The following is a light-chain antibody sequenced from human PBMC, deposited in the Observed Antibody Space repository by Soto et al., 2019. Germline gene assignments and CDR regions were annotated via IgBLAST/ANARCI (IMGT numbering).Light chain of an antibody. CDR1: QSIRHY. V-gene: IGKV1-5*01. J-gene: IGKJ1*01. Sequence: DIQMTQSPPTLSASVGDRVTITCRASQSIRHYLAWYQQMPGKAPKLLIYGASTLQSGVPSRFSGSGSGTEFTLTISSLQPDDFGTGFCQHHNSYSQTFGQGTKVEIK. CDR2: GAS. CDR3: QHHNSYSQT.